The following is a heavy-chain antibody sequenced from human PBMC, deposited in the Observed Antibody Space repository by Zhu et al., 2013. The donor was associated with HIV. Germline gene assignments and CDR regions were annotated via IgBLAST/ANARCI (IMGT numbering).Heavy chain of an antibody. CDR2: FDPEDDET. J-gene: IGHJ3*02. CDR1: GYTFTSYG. CDR3: ATDAPSPLYYYESSAYKTFDI. D-gene: IGHD3-22*01. Sequence: QVQLVQSGPEVKKPGASVKVSCKASGYTFTSYGISWVRQAPGKGLEWMGSFDPEDDETMYAQKFQGRVTMTEDRTTDTAYLELSSLRSEDTAVYYCATDAPSPLYYYESSAYKTFDIWAKGQWSPSLQ. V-gene: IGHV1-24*01.